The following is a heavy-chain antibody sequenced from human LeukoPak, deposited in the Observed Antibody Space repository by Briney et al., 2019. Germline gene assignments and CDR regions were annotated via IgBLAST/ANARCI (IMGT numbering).Heavy chain of an antibody. Sequence: PGGSLRLSSAASGFTVSSNYMSWVRQAPGRRLEWVAVISFDGNQEYYPDSVKGRFTISRDNSKNTLYLQMNGLKTEDTAVYYCAREGSIVARTDYWGQGALVIVSS. CDR3: AREGSIVARTDY. J-gene: IGHJ4*02. V-gene: IGHV3-30*03. D-gene: IGHD3-16*02. CDR2: ISFDGNQE. CDR1: GFTVSSNY.